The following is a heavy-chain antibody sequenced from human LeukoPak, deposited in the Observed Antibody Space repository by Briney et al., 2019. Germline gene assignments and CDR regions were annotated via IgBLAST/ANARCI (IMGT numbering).Heavy chain of an antibody. CDR3: ARVGGVRGAHHI. J-gene: IGHJ3*02. CDR1: GGSISSYY. V-gene: IGHV4-59*01. CDR2: IYYSGSSGST. Sequence: SSETLSLTCTVSGGSISSYYWSWIRQPPGKGLEWIGYIYYSGSSGSTNYSPSLKSRGTTSVDTSKNQFSLKLSSVTAADTAVYYCARVGGVRGAHHIWGQGTMVTVSS. D-gene: IGHD3-10*01.